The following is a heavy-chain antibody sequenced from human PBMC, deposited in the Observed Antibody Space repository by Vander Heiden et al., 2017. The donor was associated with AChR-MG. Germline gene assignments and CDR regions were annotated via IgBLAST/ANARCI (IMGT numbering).Heavy chain of an antibody. CDR2: IYYSGST. Sequence: QLQLQESGPGLVKPSETLSLTCTVSGGSISRSSYYWGWIRQPPGKGLEWIGSIYYSGSTYYNPSLKSRVTISVDTSKNQFSLKLSSVTAADTAVYYCARLGPIFGVVIHLYYYGMDVWGQGTTVTVSS. CDR1: GGSISRSSYY. D-gene: IGHD3-3*01. CDR3: ARLGPIFGVVIHLYYYGMDV. J-gene: IGHJ6*02. V-gene: IGHV4-39*01.